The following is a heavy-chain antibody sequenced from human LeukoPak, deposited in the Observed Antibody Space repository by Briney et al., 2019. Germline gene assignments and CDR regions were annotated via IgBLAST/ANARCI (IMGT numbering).Heavy chain of an antibody. CDR2: ISSSGSTI. V-gene: IGHV3-11*01. CDR1: GFTFSDYY. Sequence: PGGSLRLSCAASGFTFSDYYMSWIRQAPGKGLEWVSYISSSGSTIYYADSVKGRFTISRDNAKNSLYLQMNSLSAEDTAVYYCARDPYYYDSSGYLVSYFDYWGQGTLVTVSS. CDR3: ARDPYYYDSSGYLVSYFDY. D-gene: IGHD3-22*01. J-gene: IGHJ4*02.